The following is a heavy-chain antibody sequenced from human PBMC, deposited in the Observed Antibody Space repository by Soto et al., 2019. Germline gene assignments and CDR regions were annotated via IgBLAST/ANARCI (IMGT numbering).Heavy chain of an antibody. V-gene: IGHV3-21*06. J-gene: IGHJ6*02. CDR1: GLTFSKYS. Sequence: GGSLRLSCAASGLTFSKYSMNWVRQAPGKGLEWVSSISTSGNDKYYADSVKGRFTISRDNAKNSLYLQMDSLRAEDTAVYYCARDQSPYGTDVWGQGTTVTVSS. CDR3: ARDQSPYGTDV. CDR2: ISTSGNDK.